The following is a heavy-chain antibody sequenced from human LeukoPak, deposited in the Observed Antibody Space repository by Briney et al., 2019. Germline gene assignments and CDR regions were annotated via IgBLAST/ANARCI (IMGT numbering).Heavy chain of an antibody. Sequence: SETLSLTCTVSGGSINTNYWSWIRQPPGKELEWIGYIFYSGTTTYNPSLKSRVSISVDTSKNQFSLKLSSVTAADTAVYYCARSYLDGSGYHYWGQGTLVTVSS. J-gene: IGHJ4*02. CDR1: GGSINTNY. V-gene: IGHV4-59*08. CDR3: ARSYLDGSGYHY. CDR2: IFYSGTT. D-gene: IGHD3-10*01.